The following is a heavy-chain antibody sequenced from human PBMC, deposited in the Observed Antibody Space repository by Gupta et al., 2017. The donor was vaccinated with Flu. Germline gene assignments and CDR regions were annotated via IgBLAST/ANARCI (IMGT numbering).Heavy chain of an antibody. CDR2: INHSGST. Sequence: QVQLQQWGAGLLKPSETLSLTCAVYGGSFSGYYWSWIRQPPGKGLEWIGEINHSGSTNYNPSLKSRVTISVDTSKNQFSLKLSSVTAADTAVYYCARAGHTVTEVEEVYYGMDVWGQGTTVTVSS. D-gene: IGHD4-4*01. CDR1: GGSFSGYY. J-gene: IGHJ6*02. V-gene: IGHV4-34*01. CDR3: ARAGHTVTEVEEVYYGMDV.